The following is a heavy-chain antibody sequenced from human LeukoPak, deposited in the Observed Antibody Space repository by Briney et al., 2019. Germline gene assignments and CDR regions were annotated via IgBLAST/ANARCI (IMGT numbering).Heavy chain of an antibody. Sequence: ASVNVSCTASGYTFTGYYMHCVRQAPGQGLEWMGWINPNSGGTNYAQKFQGRVTMTRDTSISTAYMELSRLRSDDTAVYYCARGREFYDSSGSDAFDIWGQGTMVTVSS. CDR2: INPNSGGT. CDR1: GYTFTGYY. J-gene: IGHJ3*02. V-gene: IGHV1-2*02. CDR3: ARGREFYDSSGSDAFDI. D-gene: IGHD3-22*01.